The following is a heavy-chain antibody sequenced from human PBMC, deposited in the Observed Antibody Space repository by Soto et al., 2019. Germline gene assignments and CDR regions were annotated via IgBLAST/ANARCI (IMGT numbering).Heavy chain of an antibody. CDR1: GFTFNSYA. D-gene: IGHD6-19*01. CDR2: ISGSGDYT. V-gene: IGHV3-23*01. CDR3: AKGEAVVGVGDFDS. J-gene: IGHJ4*02. Sequence: EVQLWESGGNLVQPGGSLRLSCVASGFTFNSYALSWVRQAPGKGLEWVSAISGSGDYTYYLDSVKGSFIISRDIFQNTLYLQKSSRRGEDTAIYYCAKGEAVVGVGDFDSWGQGALVTVSS.